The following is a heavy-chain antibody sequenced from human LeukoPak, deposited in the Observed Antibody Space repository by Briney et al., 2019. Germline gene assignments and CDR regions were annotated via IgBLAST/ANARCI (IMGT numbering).Heavy chain of an antibody. J-gene: IGHJ4*02. CDR3: ARDRFGGSYDY. CDR2: IYHSGST. CDR1: GYSISSGYY. D-gene: IGHD1-26*01. V-gene: IGHV4-38-2*02. Sequence: SETLSLTCTVSGYSISSGYYWGWIRQPPGKGLEWIGSIYHSGSTYYNPSLKSRVTISVDTSKNQFSLKLSSVTAADTAVYYCARDRFGGSYDYWGQGTLVTVSS.